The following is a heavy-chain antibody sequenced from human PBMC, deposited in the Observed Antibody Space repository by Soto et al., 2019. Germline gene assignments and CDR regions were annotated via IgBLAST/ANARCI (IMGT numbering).Heavy chain of an antibody. CDR3: AKDSPVGVPLMRDLHD. V-gene: IGHV3-23*01. D-gene: IGHD2-8*01. CDR2: ISGSGGST. Sequence: GGSLRLSCAASGFTFSSYGMSWVRQAPGKGLEWVSVISGSGGSTYYADSVKRRFTLSRDNSKNTVYLQMNSLRAEDTAVYYCAKDSPVGVPLMRDLHDWGQGTLVTV. J-gene: IGHJ1*01. CDR1: GFTFSSYG.